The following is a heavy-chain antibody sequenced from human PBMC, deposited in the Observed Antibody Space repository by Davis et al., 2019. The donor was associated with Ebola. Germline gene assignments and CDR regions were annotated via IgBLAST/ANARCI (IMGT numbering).Heavy chain of an antibody. CDR3: ARSSYQPDY. CDR2: ISSDGGIT. J-gene: IGHJ4*02. CDR1: GFTFSRYW. Sequence: PGGSLRLSCAASGFTFSRYWMHWVRQAPGKGLVYVSRISSDGGITSYAESVNGRLTISRENAKSTLYLQMNGLRAEDTAVYYCARSSYQPDYWGQGTLVTVSS. D-gene: IGHD2-2*01. V-gene: IGHV3-74*01.